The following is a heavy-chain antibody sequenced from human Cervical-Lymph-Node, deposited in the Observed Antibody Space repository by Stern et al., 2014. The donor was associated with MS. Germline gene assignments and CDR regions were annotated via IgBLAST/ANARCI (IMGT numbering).Heavy chain of an antibody. Sequence: QVQLQESGPGLVKPSQTLSLTCTVSGGSISSGGYYWSWIRQHPGKGLEWIGYIYYSGTTNYNPSLKSRVTISVDTPKNQFSLKLRSVTAADTAVYYCARDNPGCTGGVCYLDWWGQGTLVTVSS. V-gene: IGHV4-31*03. D-gene: IGHD2-8*02. J-gene: IGHJ4*02. CDR2: IYYSGTT. CDR1: GGSISSGGYY. CDR3: ARDNPGCTGGVCYLDW.